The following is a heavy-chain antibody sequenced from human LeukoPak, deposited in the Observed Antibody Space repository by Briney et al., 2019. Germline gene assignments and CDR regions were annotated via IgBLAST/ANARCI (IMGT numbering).Heavy chain of an antibody. Sequence: GGSLRLSCAASGFTFSTYSMNWVRQAPGKGLEWVSSISSTSSYIYYADSVKGRFTISRDNAQKSLYLQMNSLRAEDTAVYYCASDSYSPEYFQHWGQGTLVTVSS. CDR2: ISSTSSYI. CDR1: GFTFSTYS. J-gene: IGHJ1*01. CDR3: ASDSYSPEYFQH. D-gene: IGHD2-15*01. V-gene: IGHV3-21*01.